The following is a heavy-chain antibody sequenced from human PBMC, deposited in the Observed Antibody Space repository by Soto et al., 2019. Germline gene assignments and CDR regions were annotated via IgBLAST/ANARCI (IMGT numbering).Heavy chain of an antibody. CDR2: IDPSDSYT. V-gene: IGHV5-10-1*01. CDR3: ARVHKNWFDS. Sequence: GESLKISCQTSGYSFTTYWIAWVRQMPGKGLEWLGKIDPSDSYTNYSPSFEGHVTISTDNSITTAYLQWSSLRASDTALYFCARVHKNWFDSWAQGTMVTVSS. J-gene: IGHJ5*01. CDR1: GYSFTTYW.